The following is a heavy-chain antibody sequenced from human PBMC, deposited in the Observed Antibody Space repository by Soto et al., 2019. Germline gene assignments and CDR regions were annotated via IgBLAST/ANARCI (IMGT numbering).Heavy chain of an antibody. V-gene: IGHV3-9*01. CDR3: AKDTASGWYEFDY. CDR1: GFTFDDYA. D-gene: IGHD6-19*01. J-gene: IGHJ4*02. Sequence: EVQLVESGGGLVQTGRSLRLSCAASGFTFDDYAMHWVRQAPGKGLEWVSGISWNSGSIGYADSVKGRFTISRDNAKNSLYLQMNSLRAEDTALYYCAKDTASGWYEFDYWGQGTLVTVSS. CDR2: ISWNSGSI.